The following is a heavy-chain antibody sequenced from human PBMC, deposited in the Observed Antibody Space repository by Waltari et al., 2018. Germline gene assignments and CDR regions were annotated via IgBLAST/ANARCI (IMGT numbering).Heavy chain of an antibody. J-gene: IGHJ4*02. CDR2: ISSRGYGT. CDR3: AKDPIFEYNFPRYFDF. CDR1: GFTFARYA. V-gene: IGHV3-23*01. Sequence: DVQLLASGGGLVHPGGSLRLFCAADGFTFARYALSWVRQAPGKGLEWVSAISSRGYGTHYADSLKGRFTISRDNSKNTLFLQMNSLRAEDTAVYHCAKDPIFEYNFPRYFDFWGQGALVTVSS. D-gene: IGHD1-1*01.